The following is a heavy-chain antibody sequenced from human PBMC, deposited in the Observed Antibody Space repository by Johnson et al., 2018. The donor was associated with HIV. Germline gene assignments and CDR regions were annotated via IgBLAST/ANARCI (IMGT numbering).Heavy chain of an antibody. J-gene: IGHJ3*02. D-gene: IGHD1-1*01. CDR1: GFTFSSYG. CDR2: IKQDGSEK. CDR3: ARVMEPRDAFDI. V-gene: IGHV3-7*03. Sequence: VHLVESGGGVVQPGGSLRLSCAASGFTFSSYGMHWVRQAPGKGLEWVANIKQDGSEKYYVDSVKGRFTLSRDNSKNSLYLQMNSLRAEDTAVYYCARVMEPRDAFDIWGQGTMVTVSS.